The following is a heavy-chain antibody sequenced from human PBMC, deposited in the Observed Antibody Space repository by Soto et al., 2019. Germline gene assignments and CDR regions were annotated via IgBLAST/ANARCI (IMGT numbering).Heavy chain of an antibody. CDR1: GFTFSSYS. V-gene: IGHV3-48*02. D-gene: IGHD2-15*01. CDR2: ISSSSSTI. CDR3: ARDFDPPCSGGSCYSVRASFFDY. Sequence: EVQLVESGGGLVQPGGSLRLSCAASGFTFSSYSMNWVRQAPGKGLEWVSYISSSSSTIYYADSVKGRFTISRDNAKNSLYLQMNSLRDEDTAVYDCARDFDPPCSGGSCYSVRASFFDYWGQGTLVTVSS. J-gene: IGHJ4*02.